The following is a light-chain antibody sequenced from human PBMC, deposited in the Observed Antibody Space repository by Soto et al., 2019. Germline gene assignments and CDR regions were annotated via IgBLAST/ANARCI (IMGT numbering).Light chain of an antibody. Sequence: EIVMMQSPATLSVSPWERATLSCRASQSVSSNLAWYQQKPGQAPRLLIYGASTRATGIPARFGGSGSGTEFTLTINSLQSEDFAVYYCQQYNNWPPLMCTFGQGPRWIS. CDR1: QSVSSN. V-gene: IGKV3-15*01. J-gene: IGKJ2*02. CDR3: QQYNNWPPLMCT. CDR2: GAS.